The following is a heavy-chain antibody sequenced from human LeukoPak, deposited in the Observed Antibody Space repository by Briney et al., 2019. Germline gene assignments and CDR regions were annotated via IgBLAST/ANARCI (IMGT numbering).Heavy chain of an antibody. Sequence: PSETLSLTCTVSGYSISGGYYWGWIRQPPGKGLEWIGSIYHSGSTYYNPSLKSRVTISVDTSKNQFSLKLSSVTAADTAVYYCARGGGSSSWYVFFDYWVQGTLVTVSS. J-gene: IGHJ4*02. D-gene: IGHD6-13*01. CDR2: IYHSGST. CDR3: ARGGGSSSWYVFFDY. V-gene: IGHV4-38-2*02. CDR1: GYSISGGYY.